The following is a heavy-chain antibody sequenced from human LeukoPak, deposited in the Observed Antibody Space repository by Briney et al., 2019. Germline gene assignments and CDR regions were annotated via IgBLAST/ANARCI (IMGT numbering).Heavy chain of an antibody. V-gene: IGHV1-2*02. CDR2: INPNSGGT. D-gene: IGHD6-13*01. CDR1: GYTFTGYY. CDR3: ARDRVAAVPNFDY. Sequence: ASVKVSCKASGYTFTGYYMHWVRQAPGQGLEWMGWINPNSGGTNYAQKFQGRVTMTRDTPISTAYMELSRLRSDDTAVYYCARDRVAAVPNFDYWGQGTLVTVSS. J-gene: IGHJ4*02.